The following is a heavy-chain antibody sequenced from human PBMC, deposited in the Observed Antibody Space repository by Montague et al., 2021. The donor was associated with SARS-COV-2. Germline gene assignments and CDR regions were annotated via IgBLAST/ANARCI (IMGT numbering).Heavy chain of an antibody. V-gene: IGHV4-59*08. J-gene: IGHJ4*02. CDR3: VRHYSATLPAVY. CDR2: ISDSGST. CDR1: GGSISSFY. Sequence: SETLSLTCTVSGGSISSFYWSWFRQPPGKGLEWIGYISDSGSTNYNPSLTSRVTMSVDTSKNQFSLKVNSVTAADTAVYYRVRHYSATLPAVYWGQGTLVTVSS. D-gene: IGHD2-15*01.